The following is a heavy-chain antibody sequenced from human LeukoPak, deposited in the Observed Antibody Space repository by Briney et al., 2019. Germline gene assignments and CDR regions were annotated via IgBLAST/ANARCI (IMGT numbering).Heavy chain of an antibody. CDR3: ARQVAVVEPTDPNWFDS. V-gene: IGHV4-39*07. CDR2: IFYSGST. D-gene: IGHD2-21*01. CDR1: GDSISSSNFY. J-gene: IGHJ5*01. Sequence: SETLSLTCSVSGDSISSSNFYRAWLRPPPGTGLEWIGSIFYSGSTYYSPSLESRLTMALDTSTGHFSLRLTSVTAADTAIYYCARQVAVVEPTDPNWFDSWGQGTLVTVSS.